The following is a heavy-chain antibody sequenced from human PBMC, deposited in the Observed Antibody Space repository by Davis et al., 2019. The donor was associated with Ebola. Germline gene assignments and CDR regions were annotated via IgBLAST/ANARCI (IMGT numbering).Heavy chain of an antibody. V-gene: IGHV3-33*08. CDR1: GFTFSSYW. D-gene: IGHD5-18*01. J-gene: IGHJ2*01. Sequence: GESLKISCAASGFTFSSYWMSWVRQAPGKGLEWVAVIWYDGSNKYYADSVKGRFTISRDNSKNTLYLQMNSLRAEDTAVYYCARDPSYLGTNPWDWYFDLWGRGTLVTVSS. CDR3: ARDPSYLGTNPWDWYFDL. CDR2: IWYDGSNK.